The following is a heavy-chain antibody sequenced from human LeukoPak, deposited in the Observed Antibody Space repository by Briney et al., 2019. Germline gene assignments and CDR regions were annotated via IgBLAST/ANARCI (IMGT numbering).Heavy chain of an antibody. CDR1: GFTFSSYG. D-gene: IGHD6-19*01. CDR3: AKAVKYSSGWYDYYYMDV. CDR2: ISYDGSNK. J-gene: IGHJ6*03. Sequence: GGSLRLSCAASGFTFSSYGMYWVRQAPGKGLEWVAVISYDGSNKYYADSVKGRFTISRDNSKNTLYLQMNSLRAEDTAVYYCAKAVKYSSGWYDYYYMDVWGKGTTVTVSS. V-gene: IGHV3-30*18.